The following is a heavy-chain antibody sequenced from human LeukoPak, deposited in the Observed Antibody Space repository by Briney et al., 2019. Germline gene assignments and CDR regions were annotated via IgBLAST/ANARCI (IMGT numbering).Heavy chain of an antibody. CDR2: IYHSGST. CDR3: ARVYGVGWFDP. J-gene: IGHJ5*02. V-gene: IGHV4-59*01. D-gene: IGHD2-15*01. Sequence: SETLSLTCTVSGGSISSYYWSWIRQPPGKGLEWIGTIYHSGSTYYNPSLKSRVTLSLDTSKNQFSLKLSSVTAADTAVYYCARVYGVGWFDPWGQGTLVTVSS. CDR1: GGSISSYY.